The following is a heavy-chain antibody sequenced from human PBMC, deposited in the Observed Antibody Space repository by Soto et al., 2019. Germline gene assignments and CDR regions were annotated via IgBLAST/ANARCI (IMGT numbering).Heavy chain of an antibody. V-gene: IGHV3-15*01. Sequence: EVQLVESGGGLVKPGGSLRLSCAASGLTFSNAWMSWVRQAPGKGLEWVGRIKSKTDGGTTDYAAPVKGRFTISRDDSKNTLYLQMNSLKTEDTAVYYCTTGPPNYDFWSGYYIVGAFDIWGQGTMVTVSS. J-gene: IGHJ3*02. CDR3: TTGPPNYDFWSGYYIVGAFDI. CDR2: IKSKTDGGTT. D-gene: IGHD3-3*01. CDR1: GLTFSNAW.